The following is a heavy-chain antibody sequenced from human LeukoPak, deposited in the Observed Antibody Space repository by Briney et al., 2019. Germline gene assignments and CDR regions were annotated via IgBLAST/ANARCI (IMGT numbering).Heavy chain of an antibody. CDR2: ISYDGSNK. Sequence: GGSLRLSCAASGFTFSSYAMHWVRQAPGKGLEWVAVISYDGSNKYYADSVKGRFTISRDNSKNTLYLQMNSLRAEDTAVYYCGRDYYGGAGGCYYYYMDVWGKGTTVTVSS. CDR3: GRDYYGGAGGCYYYYMDV. V-gene: IGHV3-30*04. D-gene: IGHD3-10*01. J-gene: IGHJ6*03. CDR1: GFTFSSYA.